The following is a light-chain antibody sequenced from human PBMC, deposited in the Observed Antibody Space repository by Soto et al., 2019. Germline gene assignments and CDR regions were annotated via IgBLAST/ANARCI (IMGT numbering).Light chain of an antibody. V-gene: IGLV2-8*01. CDR3: SSYTGSNNVV. J-gene: IGLJ2*01. CDR2: EVT. CDR1: SSDVGGYNY. Sequence: QSALTQPPSASGSPGQSVTISCTGTSSDVGGYNYVSWYQQHPGKAPKVMIYEVTKRPSGVPDRFSGSKSGNTASLTVSGLQDDDEADYYCSSYTGSNNVVFGGGTKLTVL.